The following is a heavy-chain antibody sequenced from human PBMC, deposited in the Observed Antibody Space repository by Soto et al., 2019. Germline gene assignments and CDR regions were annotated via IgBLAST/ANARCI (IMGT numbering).Heavy chain of an antibody. V-gene: IGHV4-4*07. CDR2: VFSSVSA. CDR3: ARDGMTTGDT. CDR1: VVSVTSYT. J-gene: IGHJ4*02. Sequence: SETLSLTCIVSVVSVTSYTWSWVRHPANKGLEWIGRVFSSVSATYNPSLKSRVSISMDTAENRISLKLDSVTAADAGVYFCARDGMTTGDTWGPGTLVTVSS. D-gene: IGHD2-21*02.